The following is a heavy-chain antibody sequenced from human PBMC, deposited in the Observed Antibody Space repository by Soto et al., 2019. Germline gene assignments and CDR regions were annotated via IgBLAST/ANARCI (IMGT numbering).Heavy chain of an antibody. CDR2: ISAYNGNT. J-gene: IGHJ4*02. Sequence: QVQLVQSGAEVKKPGASVKVSCKASGYTFTSYGISWVRQAPGQGLEWMGWISAYNGNTKYAQKLQXXXTXXTDTSTSTANMELRSLRSDDTAVYYCAREPNYFDYWGQGTLVTVSS. CDR1: GYTFTSYG. CDR3: AREPNYFDY. V-gene: IGHV1-18*01.